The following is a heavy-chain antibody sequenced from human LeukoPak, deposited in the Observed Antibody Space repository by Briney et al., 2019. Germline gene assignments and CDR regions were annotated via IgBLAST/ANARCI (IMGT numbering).Heavy chain of an antibody. V-gene: IGHV4-59*01. CDR1: GGSISSYY. CDR2: IYYSGST. CDR3: AREIPYYYGMDV. Sequence: SETLSLTCTVSGGSISSYYWSWIRQPPGKGLEWIGYIYYSGSTNYNPPLKSRVTISVDTSKNQFSLKLSSVTAADTAVYYCAREIPYYYGMDVWGQGTTVTVSS. J-gene: IGHJ6*02. D-gene: IGHD2-2*02.